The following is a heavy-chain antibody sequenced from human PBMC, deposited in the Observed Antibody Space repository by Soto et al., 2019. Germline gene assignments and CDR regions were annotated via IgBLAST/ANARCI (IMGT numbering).Heavy chain of an antibody. V-gene: IGHV3-33*01. J-gene: IGHJ4*02. Sequence: GGSLRLSCAASGFTFSNYGMHWVRQAPGKGLEWVAVIWYDGTNKYYADSVKGRFTISRDNSNNTLYLQMNSLRAEDTSVYYCGRCTSTSCHLGSDYWGQGTLVTVSS. CDR2: IWYDGTNK. CDR3: GRCTSTSCHLGSDY. D-gene: IGHD2-2*01. CDR1: GFTFSNYG.